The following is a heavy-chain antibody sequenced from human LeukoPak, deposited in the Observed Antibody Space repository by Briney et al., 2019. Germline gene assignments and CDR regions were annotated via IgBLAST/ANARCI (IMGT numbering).Heavy chain of an antibody. J-gene: IGHJ4*02. CDR3: ARDTSRTYYDFWSGYYISPIDY. D-gene: IGHD3-3*01. CDR1: GFTFSSYS. CDR2: ISSSSSYK. V-gene: IGHV3-21*01. Sequence: GGPLRLSCAASGFTFSSYSMNWVRQAPGKGLEWVSSISSSSSYKYYADSVKGRFTISRDNAKNSLYLQMNSLRAEDTAVYYCARDTSRTYYDFWSGYYISPIDYWGQGTLVTVSS.